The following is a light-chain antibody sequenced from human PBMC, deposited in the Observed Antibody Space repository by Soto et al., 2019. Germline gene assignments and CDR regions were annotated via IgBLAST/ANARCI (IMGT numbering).Light chain of an antibody. J-gene: IGKJ5*01. CDR2: GAS. V-gene: IGKV3-20*01. CDR1: QSVSSSY. Sequence: EIVLTQSPGTLSLSPGERATLSCRASQSVSSSYLAWYQQKSGQAPRLLIYGASSRATGIPDRFRGSGSGTAFTLTISRLEPEDFAVYYCQQYGSSPPITFGQGTRLEIK. CDR3: QQYGSSPPIT.